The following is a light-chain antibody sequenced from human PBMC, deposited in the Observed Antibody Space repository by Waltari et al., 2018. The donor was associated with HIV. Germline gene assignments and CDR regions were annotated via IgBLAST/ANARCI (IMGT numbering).Light chain of an antibody. CDR2: KAY. V-gene: IGKV1-5*03. Sequence: DIQMTQSPSALSAFVGDRVTITCRTSRSISRWLAWYQQKPGKAPKLLIYKAYNLEGWVPSRFSGSGSGTEFTLTISSLQPDDFATYYCQQYNSYLWTFGQGTKVEIK. CDR1: RSISRW. J-gene: IGKJ1*01. CDR3: QQYNSYLWT.